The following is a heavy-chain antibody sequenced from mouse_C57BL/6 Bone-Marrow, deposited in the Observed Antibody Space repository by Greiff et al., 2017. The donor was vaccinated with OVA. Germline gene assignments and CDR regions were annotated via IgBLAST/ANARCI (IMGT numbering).Heavy chain of an antibody. V-gene: IGHV5-9-1*02. CDR2: ISSGGDYI. D-gene: IGHD1-1*01. J-gene: IGHJ1*03. Sequence: EVKLVESGEGLVKPGGSLKLPCAASGFTFSSYAMSWVRQTPEKRLEWVAYISSGGDYIYYADTVKGRFTISRDNARNTLYLQMSSLKSEDTAMYYCTRDHYYGSRSYWYFDVWGTGTTVTVSS. CDR3: TRDHYYGSRSYWYFDV. CDR1: GFTFSSYA.